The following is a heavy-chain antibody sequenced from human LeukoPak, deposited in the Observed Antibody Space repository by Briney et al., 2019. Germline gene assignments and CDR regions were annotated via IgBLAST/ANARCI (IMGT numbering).Heavy chain of an antibody. CDR3: ARDYDRPTDC. D-gene: IGHD5-12*01. V-gene: IGHV4-34*01. J-gene: IGHJ4*02. CDR1: GGSFSGYY. CDR2: INHSGST. Sequence: SETLSLTCAVYGGSFSGYYWSWIRQPPGKGLEWIGEINHSGSTNYNPSLKSRVTISVDTSKNQFSLKLSSVTAADTAVYYCARDYDRPTDCWGQGTLVTVSS.